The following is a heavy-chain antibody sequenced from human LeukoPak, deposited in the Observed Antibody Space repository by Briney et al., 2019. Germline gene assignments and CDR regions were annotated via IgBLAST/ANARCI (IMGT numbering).Heavy chain of an antibody. D-gene: IGHD6-19*01. CDR2: IIPIFGTA. V-gene: IGHV1-69*13. J-gene: IGHJ4*02. CDR3: ARPKYSSGWFGVRTFDY. CDR1: GYTFTSYG. Sequence: ASVKVSCKASGYTFTSYGISWVRQAPGQGLEWMGGIIPIFGTANYAQKFQGRVTITADESTSTAYMELSSLRSEDTAVYYCARPKYSSGWFGVRTFDYWGQGILVTVSS.